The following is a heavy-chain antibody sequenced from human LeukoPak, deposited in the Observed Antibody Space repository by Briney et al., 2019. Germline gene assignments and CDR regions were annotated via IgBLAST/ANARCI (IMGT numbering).Heavy chain of an antibody. CDR2: IYTSGST. V-gene: IGHV4-61*02. J-gene: IGHJ4*02. Sequence: PSQTLSLTFTVSGGSISSGSYYWSWIRQPAGKGLEWIGRIYTSGSTNYNPSLKSRVTISVDRSKNQFSLKLSSVTAADTAVYYCARGLLGYCSSTGCPGDYFDYWGQGTLVTVSS. CDR3: ARGLLGYCSSTGCPGDYFDY. CDR1: GGSISSGSYY. D-gene: IGHD2-2*01.